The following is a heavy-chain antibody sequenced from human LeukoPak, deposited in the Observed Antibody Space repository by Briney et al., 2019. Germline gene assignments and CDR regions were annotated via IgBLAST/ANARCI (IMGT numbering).Heavy chain of an antibody. J-gene: IGHJ4*02. V-gene: IGHV4-4*02. Sequence: SETLSLTCAVSGGSISSSNWWSWVRQPPGKGLEWIGEIYHSGSTNYSPSLKSRVTISVDKSKNQFSLKLSSVTAADTAVYYCARVSSSWYGWDYWGQGTLVTVSS. D-gene: IGHD6-13*01. CDR1: GGSISSSNW. CDR2: IYHSGST. CDR3: ARVSSSWYGWDY.